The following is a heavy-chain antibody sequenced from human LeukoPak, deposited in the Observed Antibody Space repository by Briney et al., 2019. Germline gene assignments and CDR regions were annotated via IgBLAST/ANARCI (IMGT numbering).Heavy chain of an antibody. Sequence: SVKVSCKASGGTFISYAISWVRQAPGQGLEWMGGIIPIFGTANYAQKFQGRVTITADESTSTAYMELSSLRSEDTAVYYCARDGSPYYYGMDVWGQGTTVTVSS. CDR1: GGTFISYA. J-gene: IGHJ6*02. CDR2: IIPIFGTA. CDR3: ARDGSPYYYGMDV. D-gene: IGHD6-13*01. V-gene: IGHV1-69*13.